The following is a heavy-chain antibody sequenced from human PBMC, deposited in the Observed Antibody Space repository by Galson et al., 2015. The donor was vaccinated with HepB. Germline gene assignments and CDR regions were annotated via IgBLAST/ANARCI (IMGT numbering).Heavy chain of an antibody. D-gene: IGHD3-3*01. CDR1: GFTFSSYS. Sequence: SLRLSCAASGFTFSSYSMNRVRQAPGKGLEWVSSISSSSSYIYYADSVKGRFTISRDNAKNSLYLQMNSLRAEDTAVYYCARDGAWGDGYYDFWSGYYTRGPFDYWGQGTLVTVSS. CDR2: ISSSSSYI. CDR3: ARDGAWGDGYYDFWSGYYTRGPFDY. V-gene: IGHV3-21*01. J-gene: IGHJ4*02.